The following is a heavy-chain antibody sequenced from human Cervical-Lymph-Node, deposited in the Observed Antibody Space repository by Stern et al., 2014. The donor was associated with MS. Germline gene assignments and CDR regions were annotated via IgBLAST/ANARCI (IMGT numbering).Heavy chain of an antibody. Sequence: VQLVESGGGVVQPGRSLRLSCEASGFTLSNFGMHWVRQAPGKGLQWVAVMSFVGSNKKYGDSVKGRFSISRDHSNNKLYLQMNSLRPEDTVVYYCMGVGDAMHVWGQGTPVIVSS. J-gene: IGHJ6*02. CDR2: MSFVGSNK. V-gene: IGHV3-30*03. CDR3: MGVGDAMHV. CDR1: GFTLSNFG.